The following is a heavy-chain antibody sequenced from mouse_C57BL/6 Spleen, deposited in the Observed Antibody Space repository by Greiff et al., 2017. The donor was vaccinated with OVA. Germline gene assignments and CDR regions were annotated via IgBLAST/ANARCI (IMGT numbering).Heavy chain of an antibody. CDR1: GYTFTDYY. Sequence: EVQLQQSGPVLVKPGASVKMSCKASGYTFTDYYMNWVKQSHGKSLEWIGVINPYNGGTSYNQKFKGKATLTVDKSSSTAYMELNSLTSEDSAVYYCARGDSSGHYFDYWGQGTTLTVSS. CDR3: ARGDSSGHYFDY. CDR2: INPYNGGT. V-gene: IGHV1-19*01. D-gene: IGHD3-2*02. J-gene: IGHJ2*01.